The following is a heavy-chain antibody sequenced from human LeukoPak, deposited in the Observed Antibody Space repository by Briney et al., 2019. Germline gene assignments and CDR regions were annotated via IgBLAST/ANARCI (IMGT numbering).Heavy chain of an antibody. CDR1: GFTFSSYW. CDR2: IASDGSST. V-gene: IGHV3-74*01. CDR3: ARGRPHGNDY. J-gene: IGHJ4*02. D-gene: IGHD4-23*01. Sequence: GGSLRLSCAASGFTFSSYWMNWVRQAPEKGLVWVSRIASDGSSTTYADSVKGRFSISRDNAKNTLYLQMNSLRVEDTAVYYCARGRPHGNDYWGQGTLVTVSS.